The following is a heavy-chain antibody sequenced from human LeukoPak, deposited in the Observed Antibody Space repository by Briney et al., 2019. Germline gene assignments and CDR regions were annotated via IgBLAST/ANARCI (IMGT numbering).Heavy chain of an antibody. Sequence: ASVKVSCKASGYTFTSYGISWVRQAPGQGLEWMGWISANNGDTNYAQKLQGRVTMTTGTSTSTAYMELRRLTSDDTAVYYCARVGSWFFLDYWGQGTLVTVSS. CDR3: ARVGSWFFLDY. D-gene: IGHD6-13*01. CDR1: GYTFTSYG. J-gene: IGHJ4*02. V-gene: IGHV1-18*01. CDR2: ISANNGDT.